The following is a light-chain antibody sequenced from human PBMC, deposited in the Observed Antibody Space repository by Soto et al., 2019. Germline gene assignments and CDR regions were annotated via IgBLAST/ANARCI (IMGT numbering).Light chain of an antibody. CDR3: QQYASSPT. Sequence: IALTQAAGTLSLSPGERPTLSCRASQSVTTNFLAWYQQKPGHAPRLLIYGASSRATGIPDRFSGSGSGTDFTLTISILEPEDFAVYCCQQYASSPTFGGGTKVDIK. CDR1: QSVTTNF. CDR2: GAS. J-gene: IGKJ4*01. V-gene: IGKV3-20*01.